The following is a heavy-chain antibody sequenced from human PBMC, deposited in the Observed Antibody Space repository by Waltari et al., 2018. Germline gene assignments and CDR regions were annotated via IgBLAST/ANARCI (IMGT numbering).Heavy chain of an antibody. J-gene: IGHJ6*02. Sequence: EVQLVASGGNLVQQGGSLRLSCIAPGFPFGTYIWNWVRQAPGKGLEWISYITGSSRTIYYTDSVKGRFTVSRDNAKNSLFLQMSSLRVEDTAVYYCARPVAAAGNYGMDVWGQGTTVTVSS. D-gene: IGHD6-13*01. V-gene: IGHV3-48*04. CDR1: GFPFGTYI. CDR2: ITGSSRTI. CDR3: ARPVAAAGNYGMDV.